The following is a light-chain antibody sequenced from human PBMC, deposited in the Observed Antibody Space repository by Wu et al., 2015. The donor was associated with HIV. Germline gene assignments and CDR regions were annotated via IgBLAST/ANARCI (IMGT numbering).Light chain of an antibody. CDR3: QQYGSSSWT. CDR1: QSVSSSY. V-gene: IGKV3-20*01. Sequence: EIVLTQSPGTLSLSPGERATLSCRASQSVSSSYLAWYQQKPGQAPRLLIYGASSRATGIPDRFSGSGSGTDFTLTISRLEPEDFAVYYCQQYGSSSWTFG. J-gene: IGKJ1*01. CDR2: GAS.